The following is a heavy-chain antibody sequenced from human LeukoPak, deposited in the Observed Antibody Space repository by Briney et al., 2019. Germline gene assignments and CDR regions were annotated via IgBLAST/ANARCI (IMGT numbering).Heavy chain of an antibody. Sequence: GGSLRLSCTASGFTFSDHYMDWVRQAPGKGLEWVGRTRDKASSYTTEYAASVKGRFTISRDDSKNSVYLQMNSLKTEDTAMYYCARNEGYSSSWTPFDYWGQGTLVTVSS. CDR1: GFTFSDHY. V-gene: IGHV3-72*01. J-gene: IGHJ4*02. CDR3: ARNEGYSSSWTPFDY. CDR2: TRDKASSYTT. D-gene: IGHD6-13*01.